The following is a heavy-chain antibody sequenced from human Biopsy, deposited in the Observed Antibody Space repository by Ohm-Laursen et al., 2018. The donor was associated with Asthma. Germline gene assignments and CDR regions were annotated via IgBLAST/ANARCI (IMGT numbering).Heavy chain of an antibody. V-gene: IGHV1-24*01. CDR2: HDHEEGGT. D-gene: IGHD4-17*01. CDR3: ASDFPKDYVRYNFQF. J-gene: IGHJ4*02. Sequence: ASVKVSCKLSGYSLTDLSMHWVRQAPGQGLEWMGGHDHEEGGTVNARRFQGRVTMTEDTSTDTAYMELSSLSSDDTAVYYCASDFPKDYVRYNFQFWGQGTLVTISS. CDR1: GYSLTDLS.